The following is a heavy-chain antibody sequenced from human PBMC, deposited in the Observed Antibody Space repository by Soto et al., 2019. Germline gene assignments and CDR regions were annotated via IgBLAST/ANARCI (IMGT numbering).Heavy chain of an antibody. V-gene: IGHV4-34*01. CDR3: ARGGDYDYIWGSYRPYPFDY. CDR1: GGSFSGYY. D-gene: IGHD3-16*02. J-gene: IGHJ4*02. CDR2: INHSGST. Sequence: SETLSLTCAVYGGSFSGYYWSWIRQPPGKGLEWIGEINHSGSTNYNPSLKSRVTISVDTSKNQFSLKLSSVTAADTAVYYCARGGDYDYIWGSYRPYPFDYWGQGTLVTVSS.